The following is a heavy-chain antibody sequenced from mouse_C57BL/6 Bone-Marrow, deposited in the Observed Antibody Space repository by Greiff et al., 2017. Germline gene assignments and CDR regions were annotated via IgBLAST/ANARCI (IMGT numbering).Heavy chain of an antibody. CDR1: GFTFSSYA. CDR2: ISSGGDYI. J-gene: IGHJ3*01. V-gene: IGHV5-9-1*02. Sequence: EVKLVESGEGLVKPGGSLKLSCAASGFTFSSYAMSWVRQTPEKRLEWVAYISSGGDYIYYADTVKGRFTISRDNARNTLYLQMSSLKSEDTAMYYCTRERDGSSPAWFAYWGQGTLVTVSA. CDR3: TRERDGSSPAWFAY. D-gene: IGHD1-1*01.